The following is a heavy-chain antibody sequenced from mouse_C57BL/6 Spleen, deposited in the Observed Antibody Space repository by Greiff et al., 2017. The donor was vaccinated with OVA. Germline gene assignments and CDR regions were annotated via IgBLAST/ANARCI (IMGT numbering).Heavy chain of an antibody. D-gene: IGHD1-1*01. V-gene: IGHV1-69*01. CDR1: GYTFTSYW. Sequence: QVQLQQPGAELVMPGASVKLSCKASGYTFTSYWMHWVKQRPGQGLEWIGEIDPSDSYTNYNQKFEGKSTLTVDKSSSTAYMQLSSLTSEDSAVYYCAKRDYYGSSPVDVWGTGTTVTVSS. CDR2: IDPSDSYT. CDR3: AKRDYYGSSPVDV. J-gene: IGHJ1*03.